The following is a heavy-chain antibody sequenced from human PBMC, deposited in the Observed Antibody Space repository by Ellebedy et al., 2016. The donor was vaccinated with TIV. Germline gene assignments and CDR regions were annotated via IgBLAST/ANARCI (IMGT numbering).Heavy chain of an antibody. Sequence: GESLKISXAASGFTFSSYAMHWVRQAPGKGLEWVAVISYDGSNKYYADSVKGRFTISRDNSKNTLYLQMNSLRAEDTAVYYCAKGLGYCSGGSCYEDYWGQGTLVTVSS. J-gene: IGHJ4*02. CDR3: AKGLGYCSGGSCYEDY. CDR1: GFTFSSYA. D-gene: IGHD2-15*01. CDR2: ISYDGSNK. V-gene: IGHV3-30*04.